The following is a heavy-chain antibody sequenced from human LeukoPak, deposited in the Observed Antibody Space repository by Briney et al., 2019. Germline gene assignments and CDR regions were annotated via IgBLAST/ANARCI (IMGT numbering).Heavy chain of an antibody. CDR2: VYSSGGS. CDR3: DRAVRCCGEPIYYYYMDV. V-gene: IGHV4-39*01. CDR1: GVSIGSSNYG. J-gene: IGHJ6*03. Sequence: SETLSLTCGASGVSIGSSNYGWIWIRQPPGKGLEWIENVYSSGGSRYNPSLQSRVTFSVDTPNNQFSLKLISVTAADTAVYYYDRAVRCCGEPIYYYYMDVWGKGTTVTVSS. D-gene: IGHD1-14*01.